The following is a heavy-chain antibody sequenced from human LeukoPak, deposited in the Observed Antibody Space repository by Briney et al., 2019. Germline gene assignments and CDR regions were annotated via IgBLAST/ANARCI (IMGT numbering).Heavy chain of an antibody. J-gene: IGHJ4*02. CDR1: GFTFSSYS. D-gene: IGHD6-13*01. CDR3: TRGGQTSSWFWVD. Sequence: GGSLRLSCAASGFTFSSYSMNWVRQAPGKGLEWVSSISSSSSYIYYADSVKGRFTISRDDAKNSLYLQMNSLRDEDTAVYYCTRGGQTSSWFWVDWGQGTLVTVSS. V-gene: IGHV3-21*01. CDR2: ISSSSSYI.